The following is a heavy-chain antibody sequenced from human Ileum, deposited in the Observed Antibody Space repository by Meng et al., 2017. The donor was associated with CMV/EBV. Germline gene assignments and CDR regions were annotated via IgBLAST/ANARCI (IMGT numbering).Heavy chain of an antibody. D-gene: IGHD6-19*01. CDR2: INNDGSST. Sequence: EVQLVESGGGLVQPGGSLRLSCAVSGFTFSSNWMYWVRQAPGKGLVWVSRINNDGSSTTYADSVKGRFTISRDNAKNMLYLQMNSLRAEDTAVYYCSRASSDWYQDYWGQGTLVTVSS. J-gene: IGHJ4*02. CDR1: GFTFSSNW. V-gene: IGHV3-74*01. CDR3: SRASSDWYQDY.